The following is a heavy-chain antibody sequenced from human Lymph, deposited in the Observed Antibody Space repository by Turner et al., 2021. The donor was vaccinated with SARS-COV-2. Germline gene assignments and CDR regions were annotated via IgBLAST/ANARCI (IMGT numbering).Heavy chain of an antibody. Sequence: QVQLVESGGGVVQPGRSLRLSCGASGFTFSNYGMHWVRQAPGKGLEWVAVISYDGSNKYYADSVKGRFTISRDNSKNALYLQMNSLRAEDTAVYYCAKDFGALDDDLFDIWGQGTMVTVSS. CDR1: GFTFSNYG. V-gene: IGHV3-30*18. CDR3: AKDFGALDDDLFDI. CDR2: ISYDGSNK. J-gene: IGHJ3*02. D-gene: IGHD3-10*01.